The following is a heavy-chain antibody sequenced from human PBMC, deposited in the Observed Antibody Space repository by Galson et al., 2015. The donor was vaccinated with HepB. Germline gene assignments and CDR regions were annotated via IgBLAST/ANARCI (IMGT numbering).Heavy chain of an antibody. CDR2: ISSSSSTI. CDR3: ARASHFLQGGPDY. J-gene: IGHJ4*02. V-gene: IGHV3-48*01. CDR1: GFTFSGYS. Sequence: SLRLSCAASGFTFSGYSMNGVRQAPGKGLEWVSYISSSSSTIYYADSVKGRFTISRDNAKNSLYLQMNSLRAEDTAVYYCARASHFLQGGPDYWGQGTLVTVSS. D-gene: IGHD3-16*01.